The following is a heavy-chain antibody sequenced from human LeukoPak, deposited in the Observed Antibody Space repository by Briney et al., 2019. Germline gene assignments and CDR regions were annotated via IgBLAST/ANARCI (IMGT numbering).Heavy chain of an antibody. CDR2: INPGGGST. Sequence: VASVKVSCKASGYTFTSYYMHWVRQAPGQGLEWMGIINPGGGSTSYAQKFQGRVTMTRDTSTSTVYMELSSLRSEDTAVYYCARGYDYVWGSYRAHFDYWGQGTLVTVSS. CDR1: GYTFTSYY. V-gene: IGHV1-46*01. D-gene: IGHD3-16*02. J-gene: IGHJ4*02. CDR3: ARGYDYVWGSYRAHFDY.